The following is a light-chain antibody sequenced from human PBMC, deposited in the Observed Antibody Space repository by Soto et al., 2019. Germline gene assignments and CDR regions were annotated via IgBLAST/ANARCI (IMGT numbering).Light chain of an antibody. V-gene: IGKV3-20*01. Sequence: EIVLTQSPGTLSSSPGERGTLSCRASQSLSSSDLAWYQQKPGQAPRLLIYAASRRATGISDRFSGSGSGRDFTLTISRLEPEDFAVYYCQQSGSSPPFTFGQGTKLEIK. CDR1: QSLSSSD. CDR3: QQSGSSPPFT. CDR2: AAS. J-gene: IGKJ2*01.